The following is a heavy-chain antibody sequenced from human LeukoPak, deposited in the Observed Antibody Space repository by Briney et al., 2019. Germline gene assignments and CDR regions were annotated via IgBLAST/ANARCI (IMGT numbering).Heavy chain of an antibody. D-gene: IGHD3-10*01. V-gene: IGHV1-2*02. Sequence: ASVKVSCKASGYTFTGYYMHWVRQAPGQGLEWMGWINSNSGGTNYAQKFQGRVTMTRDTPISTAYMELSRLRSDDTAVYYCARDRAYGSGRRAFDIWGQGTMVTVSS. CDR1: GYTFTGYY. CDR2: INSNSGGT. CDR3: ARDRAYGSGRRAFDI. J-gene: IGHJ3*02.